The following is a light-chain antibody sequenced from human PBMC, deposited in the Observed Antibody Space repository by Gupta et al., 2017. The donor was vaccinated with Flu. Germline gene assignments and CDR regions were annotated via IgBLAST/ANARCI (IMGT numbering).Light chain of an antibody. J-gene: IGKJ3*01. Sequence: DIVMTQSPLSLAATPGEPASISCRSSQRHRHTGGYNFLYWYLQKPGQSPHFLIYLGSSRASGVPDRISGSGSGTDFTLKISRMEAEDVGVYSCRQALEAPPTFGHGTKVDIK. CDR2: LGS. CDR3: RQALEAPPT. V-gene: IGKV2-28*01. CDR1: QRHRHTGGYNF.